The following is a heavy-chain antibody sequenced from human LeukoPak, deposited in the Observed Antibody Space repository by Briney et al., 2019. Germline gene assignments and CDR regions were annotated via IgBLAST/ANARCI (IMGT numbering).Heavy chain of an antibody. CDR1: GFTFSTYR. J-gene: IGHJ3*02. CDR3: AKMLAAHDAYDI. Sequence: GGSLRLSCAASGFTFSTYRMSWVRQAPGKGLEWVSAISGSGGSTYYADSMEGRFTISRDNSKNTLYLQMNSPRAEDTAVYYCAKMLAAHDAYDIWGQGTMVTVSS. CDR2: ISGSGGST. D-gene: IGHD2-8*01. V-gene: IGHV3-23*01.